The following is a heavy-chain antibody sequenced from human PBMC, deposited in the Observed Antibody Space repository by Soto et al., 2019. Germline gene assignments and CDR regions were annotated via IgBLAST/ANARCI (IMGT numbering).Heavy chain of an antibody. Sequence: GGTLRISCAASGFTFRSYAMSWVRQAPGKGLEWVSAISGSGGSTYYADSVKGRFTISRDNSKNTLYLQMNSLRAEYTAVYYCAKDLSYQLLAKTFDYWGQGTLVTVS. V-gene: IGHV3-23*01. CDR3: AKDLSYQLLAKTFDY. CDR1: GFTFRSYA. CDR2: ISGSGGST. D-gene: IGHD2-2*01. J-gene: IGHJ4*02.